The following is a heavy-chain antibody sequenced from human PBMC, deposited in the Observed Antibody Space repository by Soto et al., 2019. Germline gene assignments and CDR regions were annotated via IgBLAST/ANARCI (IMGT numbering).Heavy chain of an antibody. CDR3: ASSKAGYGSGSFVPDY. D-gene: IGHD3-10*01. V-gene: IGHV1-69*02. CDR1: GGTFGSCT. CDR2: IIPILGIA. J-gene: IGHJ4*02. Sequence: QVQLVQSGAEVKKPGSSVKVSCKASGGTFGSCTISWVRQAPGQGLEWMGRIIPILGIANYAQKFQGRVTITADKSTSTAYMGLSSLRSEDTAVYYCASSKAGYGSGSFVPDYWGQGTLVTVSS.